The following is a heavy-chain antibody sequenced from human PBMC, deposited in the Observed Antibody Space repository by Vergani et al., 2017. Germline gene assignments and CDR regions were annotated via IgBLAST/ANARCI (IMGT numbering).Heavy chain of an antibody. J-gene: IGHJ1*01. D-gene: IGHD3-10*01. CDR3: ARDLSVGSGGDLPGMDFQH. Sequence: EVQLVESGGGLVQPGGSLRLSCAASGFTFSSYEMNWVRQAPGQGLEWVSYISSSGSTIYYADSVKGRFTISRDNAKNSLYLQLNSLRAEETAVYYCARDLSVGSGGDLPGMDFQHWGQGTLVTVSS. V-gene: IGHV3-48*03. CDR1: GFTFSSYE. CDR2: ISSSGSTI.